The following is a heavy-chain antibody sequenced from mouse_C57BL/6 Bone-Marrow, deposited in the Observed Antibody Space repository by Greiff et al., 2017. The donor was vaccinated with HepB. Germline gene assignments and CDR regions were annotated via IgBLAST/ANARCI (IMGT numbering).Heavy chain of an antibody. CDR2: IYPSDSET. D-gene: IGHD1-1*01. V-gene: IGHV1-61*01. Sequence: QVQLQQPGAELVRPGSSVKLSCKASGYTFTSYWMDWVKQRPGQGLEWIGNIYPSDSETHYNQKFKDKATLTVDKSSSTAYMQLSSLTSEDSAVYYCARREYYGSSRLYYFDYWGQGTTLTVSS. CDR3: ARREYYGSSRLYYFDY. J-gene: IGHJ2*01. CDR1: GYTFTSYW.